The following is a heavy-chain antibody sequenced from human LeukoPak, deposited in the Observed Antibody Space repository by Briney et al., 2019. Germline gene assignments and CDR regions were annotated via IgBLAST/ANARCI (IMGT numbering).Heavy chain of an antibody. CDR2: ISGDGGST. J-gene: IGHJ4*02. D-gene: IGHD4/OR15-4a*01. CDR3: AKEGYGDNTMSY. V-gene: IGHV3-43*02. CDR1: GFTFDDYA. Sequence: GGSLRLSCAAPGFTFDDYAMHWVRQAPGKGLEWVSLISGDGGSTYYADSVKGRFTISRDNSKNSLYLQMNSLRTEDTALYNCAKEGYGDNTMSYWGQGTLVTVSS.